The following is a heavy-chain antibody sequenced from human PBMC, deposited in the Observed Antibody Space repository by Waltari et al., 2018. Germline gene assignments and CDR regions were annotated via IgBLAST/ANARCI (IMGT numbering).Heavy chain of an antibody. CDR3: AREQQWLVNYFDP. D-gene: IGHD6-19*01. Sequence: QVQLQESGPGLVKPSETLSLTCTVSGGSISSHYWSWIRQPPGKGLEWIGYIYYSGSTNSNPSRKRRVTISVDTSKNQFSLKLSSVTAADTAVYYCAREQQWLVNYFDPWGQGTLVTVSS. J-gene: IGHJ5*02. CDR2: IYYSGST. CDR1: GGSISSHY. V-gene: IGHV4-59*11.